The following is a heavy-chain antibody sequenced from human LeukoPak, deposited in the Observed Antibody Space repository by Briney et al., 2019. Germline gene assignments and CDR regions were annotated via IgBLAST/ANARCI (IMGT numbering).Heavy chain of an antibody. J-gene: IGHJ4*02. V-gene: IGHV5-51*01. D-gene: IGHD6-19*01. CDR3: TRHAGYSSGWYGVY. Sequence: GESLKISCKASGYTFTDYWIGWVRQMPGKGLEWMGIIYPGDSDTRYSPSFQGQVTISADKSINTAYLQWSSLKASDTATYYCTRHAGYSSGWYGVYWGQGTLVTVSS. CDR1: GYTFTDYW. CDR2: IYPGDSDT.